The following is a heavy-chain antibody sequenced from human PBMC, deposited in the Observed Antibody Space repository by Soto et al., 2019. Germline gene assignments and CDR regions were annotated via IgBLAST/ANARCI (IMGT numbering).Heavy chain of an antibody. V-gene: IGHV4-59*01. CDR2: FHYSANT. CDR1: GDSISSNY. J-gene: IGHJ5*02. D-gene: IGHD3-16*01. CDR3: AKTKEGGFDP. Sequence: PSETLSRTCSGSGDSISSNYWSWIRQPPGKGLEWIGYFHYSANTNYNPSLKSRVIISVDTSKNQFFLKLTSVTATDTAVYYCAKTKEGGFDPWGQGILVTVSS.